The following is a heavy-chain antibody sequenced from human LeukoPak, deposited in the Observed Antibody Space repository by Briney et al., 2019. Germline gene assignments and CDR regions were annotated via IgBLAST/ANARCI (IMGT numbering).Heavy chain of an antibody. Sequence: GGSLRLSCAASGFTFSSYSMNWVRQAPGKGLEWVSSISSSSGYIYYADSVKGRFTISRDNAKNSLYLQMNSLRAEDTAVYYCAREGEAVAGPLDYWGQGTLVTVSS. CDR2: ISSSSGYI. CDR3: AREGEAVAGPLDY. CDR1: GFTFSSYS. D-gene: IGHD6-19*01. V-gene: IGHV3-21*01. J-gene: IGHJ4*02.